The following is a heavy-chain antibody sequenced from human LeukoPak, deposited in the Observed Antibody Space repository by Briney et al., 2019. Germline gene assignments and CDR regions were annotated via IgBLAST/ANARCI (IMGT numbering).Heavy chain of an antibody. CDR3: AKDISVDVMTPFDL. Sequence: HSGRSLRLSCAASGFTFDDYAMHWVRQAPGKGLEWVSGISWNSGSIGYADSVKGRFTISRDSAKNSLYLQMNSLRAEDTALYYCAKDISVDVMTPFDLWGRGTLVTVSS. D-gene: IGHD2-15*01. CDR2: ISWNSGSI. J-gene: IGHJ2*01. V-gene: IGHV3-9*01. CDR1: GFTFDDYA.